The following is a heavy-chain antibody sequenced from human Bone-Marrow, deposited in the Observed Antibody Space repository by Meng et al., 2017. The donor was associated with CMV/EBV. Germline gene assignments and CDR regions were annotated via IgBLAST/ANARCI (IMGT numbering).Heavy chain of an antibody. J-gene: IGHJ4*02. V-gene: IGHV3-64*02. D-gene: IGHD3-3*01. CDR3: AKDLGQLRSLGLRPGAVFDY. CDR1: GFTFSTYA. CDR2: ISSNGGST. Sequence: GESLKISCAASGFTFSTYAMHWVRQAPGKGLEYVSSISSNGGSTYYAESVKGRLTISRDNSKNTLYLQMNSLRDEDTAVYYCAKDLGQLRSLGLRPGAVFDYWGQGTLVTVSS.